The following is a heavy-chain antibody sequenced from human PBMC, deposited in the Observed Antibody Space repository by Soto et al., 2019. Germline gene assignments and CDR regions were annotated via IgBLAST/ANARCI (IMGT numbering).Heavy chain of an antibody. D-gene: IGHD6-19*01. CDR1: GGSFSGYY. CDR2: INHSGST. CDR3: ARCPSSGWYVRNGAFDI. J-gene: IGHJ3*02. V-gene: IGHV4-34*01. Sequence: PSETLSLTCAVYGGSFSGYYWSWIRQPPGKGLEWIGEINHSGSTNYNPSLKSRVTISVDTSKNQFSLKLSSVTAADTAVYYCARCPSSGWYVRNGAFDIWGQGTMVTVSS.